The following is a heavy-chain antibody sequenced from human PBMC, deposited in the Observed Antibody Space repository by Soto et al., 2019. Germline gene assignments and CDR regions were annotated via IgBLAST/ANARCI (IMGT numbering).Heavy chain of an antibody. D-gene: IGHD6-6*01. CDR3: ARMGPRAARPSY. CDR1: GFTFSDYD. J-gene: IGHJ4*02. Sequence: GGSLRLSCAASGFTFSDYDMSWIRQAPGKGLEWVSFVSSSGTTIYYADSVKGQFTISRDNAKNSLYLQMNSLRAEDTAVYYCARMGPRAARPSYWGQGTLVTVSS. CDR2: VSSSGTTI. V-gene: IGHV3-11*01.